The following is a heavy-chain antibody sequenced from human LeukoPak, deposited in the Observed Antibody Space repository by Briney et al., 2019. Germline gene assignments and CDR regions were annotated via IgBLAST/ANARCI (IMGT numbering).Heavy chain of an antibody. CDR3: ARHLPDADAFDI. J-gene: IGHJ3*02. V-gene: IGHV4-39*01. CDR2: IYYSGST. D-gene: IGHD1-14*01. CDR1: GGSISSSSYY. Sequence: PSETLSLTCTVSGGSISSSSYYWGWIRQPPGKGLEWIGSIYYSGSTYYNPSLNSRVTISVDTSKNQFSLKLSSVTAADTAVYYCARHLPDADAFDIWGQGTMVTVSS.